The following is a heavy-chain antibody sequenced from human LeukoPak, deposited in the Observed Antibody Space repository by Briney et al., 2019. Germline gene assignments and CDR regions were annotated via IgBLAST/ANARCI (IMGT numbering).Heavy chain of an antibody. CDR3: ARRGWYYFDY. CDR2: IYYSGST. D-gene: IGHD6-19*01. Sequence: PSETLSLTCTVSGGSISSSSYYWGWIRQPPGKGLEWIGSIYYSGSTYYNPSLKSRVTISVDTSKNQFSLKLSSVTAADTAVYHCARRGWYYFDYWGQGTLVSVSS. J-gene: IGHJ4*02. V-gene: IGHV4-39*01. CDR1: GGSISSSSYY.